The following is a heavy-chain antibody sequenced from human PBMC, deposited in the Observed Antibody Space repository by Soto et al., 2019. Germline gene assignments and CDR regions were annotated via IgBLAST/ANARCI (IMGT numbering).Heavy chain of an antibody. CDR2: ISNDGSST. V-gene: IGHV3-74*01. CDR3: ARDSYSSATH. J-gene: IGHJ4*02. D-gene: IGHD6-19*01. Sequence: EVQLVESGGGLVQPGGSPRLSCAASGLPFSDNWMHWVRQAPGKGLVWVSRISNDGSSTTYADSVKGRFTVSRDNAQNTLYLQMSGLRAEDTAMYYCARDSYSSATHWGQGTLVTVSS. CDR1: GLPFSDNW.